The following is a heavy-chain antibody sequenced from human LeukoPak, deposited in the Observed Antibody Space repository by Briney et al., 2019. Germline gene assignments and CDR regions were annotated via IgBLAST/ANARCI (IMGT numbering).Heavy chain of an antibody. CDR1: GFTFSSYA. Sequence: PGGSLRLSCAASGFTFSSYAMSWVRQAPGKGLEWVSAINSGGSTNYADSVKGRFTISRDNSRNTLYLQMNSLRAEDTAIYYCAKEKGSSGLFDYWGQGTLVTVSS. V-gene: IGHV3-23*01. CDR3: AKEKGSSGLFDY. D-gene: IGHD6-19*01. CDR2: INSGGST. J-gene: IGHJ4*02.